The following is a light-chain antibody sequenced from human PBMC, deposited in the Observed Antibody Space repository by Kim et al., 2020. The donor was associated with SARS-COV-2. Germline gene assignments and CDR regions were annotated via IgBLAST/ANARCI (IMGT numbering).Light chain of an antibody. CDR2: DNN. J-gene: IGLJ1*01. CDR1: RSNIGNNY. Sequence: GQKVNISCSGSRSNIGNNYVSWYQQLPGTAPKLLMYDNNKRPSRIPDRFSGSKSGTSATLGITGLQTGDEADYYCGTWDSSLSAGVFGTGTKVTVL. V-gene: IGLV1-51*01. CDR3: GTWDSSLSAGV.